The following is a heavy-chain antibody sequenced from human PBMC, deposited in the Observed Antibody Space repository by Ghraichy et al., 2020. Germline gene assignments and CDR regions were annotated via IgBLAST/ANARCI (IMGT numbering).Heavy chain of an antibody. CDR2: IYTNGSST. CDR1: GFTFSSYW. D-gene: IGHD6-13*01. V-gene: IGHV3-74*01. J-gene: IGHJ4*02. CDR3: AREVAAAGRSFDY. Sequence: SCAASGFTFSSYWMHWVRQAPGKGLVWVSRIYTNGSSTSYADSVKGRFTISRDNAKNTLYLQMNSLRAEDTAVYYCAREVAAAGRSFDYWGQGALVTVSS.